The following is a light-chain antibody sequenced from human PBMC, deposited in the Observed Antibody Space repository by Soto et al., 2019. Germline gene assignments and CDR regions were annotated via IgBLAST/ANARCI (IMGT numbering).Light chain of an antibody. CDR3: LSFTSSFTYI. CDR2: EVT. J-gene: IGLJ1*01. Sequence: QSALTQPASVSGSPGQSLTISCTGTSSDVGGYNYVSWYQHHPGKAPKLMIYEVTNRPSGVSIRSSGSKSGTTASLTISGLQAEDEADYYCLSFTSSFTYIFGTGTKVTVL. CDR1: SSDVGGYNY. V-gene: IGLV2-14*01.